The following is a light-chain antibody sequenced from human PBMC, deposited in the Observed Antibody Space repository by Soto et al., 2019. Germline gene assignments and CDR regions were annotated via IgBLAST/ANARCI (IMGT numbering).Light chain of an antibody. J-gene: IGKJ4*01. V-gene: IGKV1-9*01. Sequence: DIQLTQSPSFLSASVGDRVTITCRASQGISTFLAWYQQHPGTAPKRLIYDASNLQSGVTSRFSGSGSGTEFNLTNSGLQPEDFATYDCEQVNNYPLTVGGGTKVYIK. CDR2: DAS. CDR3: EQVNNYPLT. CDR1: QGISTF.